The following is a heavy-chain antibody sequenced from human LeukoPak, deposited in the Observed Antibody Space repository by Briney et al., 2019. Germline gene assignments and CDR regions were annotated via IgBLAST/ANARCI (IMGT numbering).Heavy chain of an antibody. CDR2: INPSGGST. V-gene: IGHV1-46*01. CDR3: AREKNWGSGYYYYGMDV. Sequence: ASVKVSCTASGYTFTSYYMHWVRQAPGQGLEWMGIINPSGGSTSYAQKFQGRVTMTRDTSTSTAYMELSRLRSDDTAVYYCAREKNWGSGYYYYGMDVWGQGTTVTVSS. CDR1: GYTFTSYY. J-gene: IGHJ6*02. D-gene: IGHD7-27*01.